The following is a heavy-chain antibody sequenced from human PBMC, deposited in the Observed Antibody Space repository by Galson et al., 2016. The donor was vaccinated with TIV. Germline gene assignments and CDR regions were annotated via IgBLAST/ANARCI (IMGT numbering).Heavy chain of an antibody. V-gene: IGHV3-21*01. CDR1: GFTVGNNY. Sequence: SLRLSCAASGFTVGNNYMSWVRQPPGKGLEWVSTISSSGRFVYYADSLKGRFTISRDSATSSLHLQMNSLRAEDSGIYYCARVRGDGEYSYGAFVYWGQGTLVTVSS. CDR3: ARVRGDGEYSYGAFVY. D-gene: IGHD2/OR15-2a*01. CDR2: ISSSGRFV. J-gene: IGHJ4*02.